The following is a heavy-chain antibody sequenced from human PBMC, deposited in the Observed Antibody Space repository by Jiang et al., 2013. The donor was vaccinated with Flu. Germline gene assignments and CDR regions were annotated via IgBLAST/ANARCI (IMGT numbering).Heavy chain of an antibody. CDR1: GGTFSSYA. CDR2: IIPIFGTA. J-gene: IGHJ5*02. V-gene: IGHV1-69*01. Sequence: GAEVKKPGSSVKVSCKASGGTFSSYAISWVRQAPGQGLEWMGGIIPIFGTANYAQKFQGRVTITADESTSTAYMELSSLRSEDTAVCYCARGPKTSDLYKIDYYDSSDRGWFDPWGQGTLVTVSS. D-gene: IGHD3-22*01. CDR3: ARGPKTSDLYKIDYYDSSDRGWFDP.